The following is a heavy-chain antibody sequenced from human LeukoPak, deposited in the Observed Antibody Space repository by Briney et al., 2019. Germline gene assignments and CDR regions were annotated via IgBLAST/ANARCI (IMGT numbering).Heavy chain of an antibody. J-gene: IGHJ6*03. CDR3: ARETSQKGAHYMDV. V-gene: IGHV4-61*01. CDR1: GASITIGAESYH. D-gene: IGHD3-16*01. Sequence: SATLSLTCTVSGASITIGAESYHWGWIRQPPGKGLEWIGYIYYSGSTNYKSSLKSRVTISVDTSKNQFSLKLSSVTAADTAVYYCARETSQKGAHYMDVWGKGTTVTISS. CDR2: IYYSGST.